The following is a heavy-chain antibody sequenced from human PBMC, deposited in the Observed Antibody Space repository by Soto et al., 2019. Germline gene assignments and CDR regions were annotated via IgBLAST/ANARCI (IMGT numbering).Heavy chain of an antibody. CDR1: GASVISSSW. J-gene: IGHJ6*02. Sequence: SETLSLTCAVSGASVISSSWWSWVRQPPGKGLEWIGEIYHSGSTNYNPSLKSRVTISVDKSKNQFSLKLSSVTAADTAVYYCARDQLLLWFGDPAAIGQRSVLKYYYGMDVWGQGTTVTVSS. V-gene: IGHV4-4*02. CDR2: IYHSGST. D-gene: IGHD3-10*01. CDR3: ARDQLLLWFGDPAAIGQRSVLKYYYGMDV.